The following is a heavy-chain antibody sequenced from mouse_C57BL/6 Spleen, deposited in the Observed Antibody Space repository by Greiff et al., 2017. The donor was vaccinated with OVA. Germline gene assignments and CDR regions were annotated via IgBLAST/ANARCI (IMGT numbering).Heavy chain of an antibody. CDR1: GYTFTSYW. CDR2: INPSNGGT. D-gene: IGHD1-1*01. Sequence: VQLQQPGTDLVKPGASVKLSCKASGYTFTSYWMHWVKQRPGQGLEWIGNINPSNGGTNYNEKFKSKATLTVDKSSSTAYMQLSSLTSEDSAVYYCARKGQVVGTHYLDYWGQGTTLTVSS. J-gene: IGHJ2*01. V-gene: IGHV1-53*01. CDR3: ARKGQVVGTHYLDY.